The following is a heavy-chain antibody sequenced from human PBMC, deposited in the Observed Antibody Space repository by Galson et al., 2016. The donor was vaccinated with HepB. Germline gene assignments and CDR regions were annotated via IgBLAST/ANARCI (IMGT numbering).Heavy chain of an antibody. CDR2: IWYDGSNK. V-gene: IGHV3-33*01. CDR1: GFTFSTYA. D-gene: IGHD5-12*01. CDR3: VRDSQQFIVASIRFRGGFFDY. J-gene: IGHJ4*02. Sequence: SLRLSCAASGFTFSTYALHWVRQAPGKGLEWVAVIWYDGSNKYYADSVKGRFTISRDDSRNTLFLLMDDLRAEDSAVYYCVRDSQQFIVASIRFRGGFFDYWGQGTLVTVSS.